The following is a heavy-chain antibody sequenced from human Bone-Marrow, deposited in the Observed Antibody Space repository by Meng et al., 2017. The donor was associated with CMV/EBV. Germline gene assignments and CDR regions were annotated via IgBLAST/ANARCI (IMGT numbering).Heavy chain of an antibody. CDR1: GYTFTSYY. V-gene: IGHV1-46*01. D-gene: IGHD3-22*01. CDR3: AAHHVTGDSSGYQDY. J-gene: IGHJ4*02. Sequence: ASVKVSCKASGYTFTSYYMHWVRQAPGQGLEWMGIINPSGGSTSYAQKFQGRVTMTRDTSTSTVYMELSSLRSEDTAVYYCAAHHVTGDSSGYQDYWGQGTLVTVSS. CDR2: INPSGGST.